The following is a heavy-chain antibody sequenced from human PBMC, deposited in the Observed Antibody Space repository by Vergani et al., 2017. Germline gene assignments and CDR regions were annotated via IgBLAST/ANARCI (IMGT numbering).Heavy chain of an antibody. J-gene: IGHJ4*02. CDR1: GGSLDIHSQT. D-gene: IGHD6-13*01. CDR2: IDVKGNS. CDR3: ARGSRAAGYSGPDS. Sequence: QVKLQESGPALLKPSQTLSLTCSFSGGSLDIHSQTWGWIRQPAGEGLEWIGLIDVKGNSNFSPSLESRVTMSADASRGRFSLNLRSVTTSDTAVYYCARGSRAAGYSGPDSWGQGTRVTVSS. V-gene: IGHV4-61*02.